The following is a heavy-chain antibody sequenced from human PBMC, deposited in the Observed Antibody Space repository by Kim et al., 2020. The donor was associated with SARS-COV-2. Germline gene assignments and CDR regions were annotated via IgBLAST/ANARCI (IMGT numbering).Heavy chain of an antibody. CDR3: ARGGYSYGVYYYYGMDV. CDR2: IIPIFGTA. CDR1: GGTFSSYA. J-gene: IGHJ6*02. V-gene: IGHV1-69*13. D-gene: IGHD5-18*01. Sequence: SVKVSCKASGGTFSSYAISWVRQAPGQGLEWMGGIIPIFGTANYAQKFQGRVTITADESTSTAYMELSSLRSEDTAVYYCARGGYSYGVYYYYGMDVWGQGTTVTVAS.